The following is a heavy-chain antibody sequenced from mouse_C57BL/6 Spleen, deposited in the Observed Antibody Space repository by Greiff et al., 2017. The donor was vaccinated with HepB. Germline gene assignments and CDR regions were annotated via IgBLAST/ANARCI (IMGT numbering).Heavy chain of an antibody. CDR2: IYPRSGNT. Sequence: VQLLESGAELARPGASVKLSCKASGYTFTSYGISWVKQRTGQGLEWIGEIYPRSGNTYYNEKFKGKATLTADKSSSTAYMELRSLTSEDSAVYFCARFGTDFDYWGQGTTLTVSS. CDR3: ARFGTDFDY. J-gene: IGHJ2*01. D-gene: IGHD3-3*01. V-gene: IGHV1-81*01. CDR1: GYTFTSYG.